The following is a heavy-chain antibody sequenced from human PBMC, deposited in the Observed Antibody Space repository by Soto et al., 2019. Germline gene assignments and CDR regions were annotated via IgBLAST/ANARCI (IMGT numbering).Heavy chain of an antibody. D-gene: IGHD4-4*01. CDR2: ISNDGSNE. CDR3: AKGYRGNFFDY. V-gene: IGHV3-30*18. CDR1: GFSSNTYG. Sequence: GGALRLSCAASGFSSNTYGIHWVRQAPGKGLEWVAVISNDGSNEYYGDSVKGRFTISRDNSKNTVYLQMNSLRAEDTALYYCAKGYRGNFFDYWGQGTLVTVSS. J-gene: IGHJ4*02.